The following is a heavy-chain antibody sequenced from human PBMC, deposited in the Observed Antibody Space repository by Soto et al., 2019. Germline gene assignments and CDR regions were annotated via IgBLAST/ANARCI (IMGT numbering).Heavy chain of an antibody. CDR3: AKSDWLXP. CDR2: IKYDGSIT. V-gene: IGHV3-74*01. Sequence: GGSLRLSCAASGFALSGYWMHWIRQAPGKGLVWVSRIKYDGSITSYADSVKGRFTISRDNAKNTLYLQINSLRAEDTAVYYCAKSDWLXPWGQGTLVXVSS. CDR1: GFALSGYW. J-gene: IGHJ5*02.